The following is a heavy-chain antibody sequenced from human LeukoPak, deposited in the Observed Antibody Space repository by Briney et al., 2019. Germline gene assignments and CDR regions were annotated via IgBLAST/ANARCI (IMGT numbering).Heavy chain of an antibody. CDR2: IYSGGST. V-gene: IGHV3-53*01. J-gene: IGHJ4*02. CDR3: ATLLYGSGIFY. CDR1: GFTVSNNY. D-gene: IGHD3-10*01. Sequence: GGSLRLSCAASGFTVSNNYMSWVRQAPGKGLEWVSLIYSGGSTYYANSVKGRFTISRDNSQNTLYLQMNSLRAEDTAVYYCATLLYGSGIFYWGQGTLVTVSS.